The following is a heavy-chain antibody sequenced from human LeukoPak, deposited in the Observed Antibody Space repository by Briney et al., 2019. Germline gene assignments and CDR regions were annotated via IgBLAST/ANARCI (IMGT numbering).Heavy chain of an antibody. V-gene: IGHV1-69*05. Sequence: SVKVSCKASGGTFSSYAISWMRQAPGQGLEWMGGIIPIFGTANYAQKFQGRVTITTDESTSTAYMELSSLGSEDTAVYYCAREVRCSGGSCYLSEYFQHWGQGTLVTVSS. CDR2: IIPIFGTA. J-gene: IGHJ1*01. D-gene: IGHD2-15*01. CDR1: GGTFSSYA. CDR3: AREVRCSGGSCYLSEYFQH.